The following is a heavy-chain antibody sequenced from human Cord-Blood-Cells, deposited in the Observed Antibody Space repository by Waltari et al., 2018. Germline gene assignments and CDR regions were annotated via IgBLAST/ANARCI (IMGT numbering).Heavy chain of an antibody. CDR3: ASDYCGGDCYAFDY. CDR1: GYTFTSYA. D-gene: IGHD2-21*01. V-gene: IGHV1-3*01. Sequence: QVQLVQSGAEVKKPGASVKVSCKASGYTFTSYAMHWVRQAPGQRLGWMGWINAGNGNTKYSQKVQGRVTITRDTSASTAYMELSSLRSEDTAVYYCASDYCGGDCYAFDYWGQGTLVTVSS. J-gene: IGHJ4*02. CDR2: INAGNGNT.